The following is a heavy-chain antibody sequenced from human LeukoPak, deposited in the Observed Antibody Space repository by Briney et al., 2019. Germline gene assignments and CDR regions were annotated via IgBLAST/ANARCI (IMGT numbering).Heavy chain of an antibody. CDR2: INPNSGGT. CDR1: GYTFTDYY. Sequence: VASVKVSCKASGYTFTDYYMHWVRQAPGQGLEWMGWINPNSGGTDYEQKFQGRVTMTRDTSTSTVYMDLSSLRSEDTAVYYCAREAVARSNFDYWGQGTLVTVSS. D-gene: IGHD6-19*01. CDR3: AREAVARSNFDY. V-gene: IGHV1-2*02. J-gene: IGHJ4*02.